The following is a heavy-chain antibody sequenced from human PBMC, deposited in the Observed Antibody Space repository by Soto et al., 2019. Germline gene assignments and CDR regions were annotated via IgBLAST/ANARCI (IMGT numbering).Heavy chain of an antibody. V-gene: IGHV4-31*03. CDR3: ASGQVGATTWFDP. CDR2: IYDNGTT. Sequence: QLQESGPQLVKPSQTLSLTCTVSGASIRSGGYYWSWIRQDLGKGLEWLGYIYDNGTTYYNPSLKSRVSISRDTSKNQFSLKMTSLTAADTAIYYCASGQVGATTWFDPWGQGTKVTVSS. D-gene: IGHD1-26*01. CDR1: GASIRSGGYY. J-gene: IGHJ5*02.